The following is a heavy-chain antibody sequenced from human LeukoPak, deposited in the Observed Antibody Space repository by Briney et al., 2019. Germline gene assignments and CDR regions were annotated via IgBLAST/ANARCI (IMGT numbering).Heavy chain of an antibody. J-gene: IGHJ4*02. V-gene: IGHV4-34*01. CDR2: INHSGST. Sequence: PSETLSLTCAVYGGSFSGYYWSWIRQPPGKGLEWIGEINHSGSTNYNPSLKSRVTISVDTSKNQFSLKLSSVTAADTAVYYCARGSPQVDYWGQGTLSPSPQ. CDR3: ARGSPQVDY. CDR1: GGSFSGYY.